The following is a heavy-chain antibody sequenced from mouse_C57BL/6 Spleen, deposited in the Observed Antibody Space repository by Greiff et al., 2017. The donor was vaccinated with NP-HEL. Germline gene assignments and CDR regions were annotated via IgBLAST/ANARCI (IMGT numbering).Heavy chain of an antibody. Sequence: EVQLQQSGPGLVKPSQSLSLTCSVTGYSITSGYYWNWIRQFPGNKLEWMGYISYDGSNNYNPSLKNRISITRDTSKNQFFLKLNSVTTEDTATYYCARGAYYSKDYYFDYWGQGTTLTVSS. D-gene: IGHD2-5*01. CDR3: ARGAYYSKDYYFDY. J-gene: IGHJ2*01. CDR1: GYSITSGYY. V-gene: IGHV3-6*01. CDR2: ISYDGSN.